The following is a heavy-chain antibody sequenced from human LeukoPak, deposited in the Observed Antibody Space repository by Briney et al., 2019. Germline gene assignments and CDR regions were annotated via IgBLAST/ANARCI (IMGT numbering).Heavy chain of an antibody. D-gene: IGHD2-21*01. Sequence: GGSLRLSCAASGFSFNSAAMTWVRQAPGKGLEWVSLVSSSGANTYYADSVKGRFTISRDNSKNTVYLQMNSLRAEDTAIYYWAKDIQRSYWGQGTLVTVSS. CDR2: VSSSGANT. J-gene: IGHJ4*02. V-gene: IGHV3-23*01. CDR3: AKDIQRSY. CDR1: GFSFNSAA.